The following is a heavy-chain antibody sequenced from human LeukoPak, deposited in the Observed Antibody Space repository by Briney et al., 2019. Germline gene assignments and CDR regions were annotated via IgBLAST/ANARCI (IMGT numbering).Heavy chain of an antibody. Sequence: ASVKVSCTASGGTFSSYAISWVRQAPGQGLEWMGRIIPILGIANYAQKFQGRVTITADKSTSTAYMELSSLRSEDTAVYYCARESYDSSGYYFYYFDYWGQGTLVTVSS. J-gene: IGHJ4*02. V-gene: IGHV1-69*04. CDR2: IIPILGIA. D-gene: IGHD3-22*01. CDR3: ARESYDSSGYYFYYFDY. CDR1: GGTFSSYA.